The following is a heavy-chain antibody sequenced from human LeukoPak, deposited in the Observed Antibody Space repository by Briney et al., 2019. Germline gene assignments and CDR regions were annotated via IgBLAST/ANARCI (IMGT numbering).Heavy chain of an antibody. CDR2: ISSSSSYI. Sequence: PGGSLRLSCAASGFXFSSYSMNWVRQAPGKGLEWVSSISSSSSYIYYADSVKGRFTISRDNAKNSLYLQMNSLRAEDTAVYYCARDHSYDSSGYYYRPNDAFDIWGQGTMVTVSS. CDR1: GFXFSSYS. J-gene: IGHJ3*02. CDR3: ARDHSYDSSGYYYRPNDAFDI. D-gene: IGHD3-22*01. V-gene: IGHV3-21*01.